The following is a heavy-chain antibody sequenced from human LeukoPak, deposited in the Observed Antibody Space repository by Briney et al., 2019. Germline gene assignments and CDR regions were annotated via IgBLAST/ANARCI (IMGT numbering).Heavy chain of an antibody. CDR3: ARDYRLTQIQD. CDR1: GGSISSSGSY. J-gene: IGHJ1*01. D-gene: IGHD1-26*01. V-gene: IGHV4-39*07. Sequence: SETLSLTCTVSGGSISSSGSYWVWIRQPPGTGLEWIGSIFHSGSTYYNPSLKSRVTISVERPKNQFSLKVSSVTAADTAVYYCARDYRLTQIQDWGRGTLVTVSS. CDR2: IFHSGST.